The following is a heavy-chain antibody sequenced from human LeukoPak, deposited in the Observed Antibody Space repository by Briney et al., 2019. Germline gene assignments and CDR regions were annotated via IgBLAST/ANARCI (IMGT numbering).Heavy chain of an antibody. Sequence: ASAKVSCKASGYTFTSYGISWVRQAPGQGLEWMGWVSAYNGNTNYAQKLQGRVTMTTDTSTSTAYMELRSLRSDDTAVYYCARGAYYYGSGSPDAFDIWGQGTMVTVSS. CDR1: GYTFTSYG. CDR2: VSAYNGNT. V-gene: IGHV1-18*01. D-gene: IGHD3-10*01. CDR3: ARGAYYYGSGSPDAFDI. J-gene: IGHJ3*02.